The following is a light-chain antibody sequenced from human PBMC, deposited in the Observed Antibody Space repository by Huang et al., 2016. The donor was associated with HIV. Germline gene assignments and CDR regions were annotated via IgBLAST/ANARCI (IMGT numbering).Light chain of an antibody. CDR3: QQSDSTPYT. CDR2: AAS. Sequence: DIQMNQSPSSLSASVGDRVTITCRASQRISDDLNCYHQKPVKAPKLLIYAASSLQSGVPSRFSVSGSWTDFTLTISSLQPEDFATYYCQQSDSTPYTFGQGTKLEIK. V-gene: IGKV1-39*01. J-gene: IGKJ2*01. CDR1: QRISDD.